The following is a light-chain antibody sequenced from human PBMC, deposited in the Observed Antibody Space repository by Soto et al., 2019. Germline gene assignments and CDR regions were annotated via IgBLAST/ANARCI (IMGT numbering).Light chain of an antibody. Sequence: DIQMTQSPSTLSGSVGDRVTITCRASQSISSWLAWYQQKPGKAPKLLIYDASSLESGVPSRFSGRGSGTEFTLTISSLQRDDFATYHCQQYNSYWTFGQGTKVDIK. CDR2: DAS. J-gene: IGKJ1*01. V-gene: IGKV1-5*01. CDR3: QQYNSYWT. CDR1: QSISSW.